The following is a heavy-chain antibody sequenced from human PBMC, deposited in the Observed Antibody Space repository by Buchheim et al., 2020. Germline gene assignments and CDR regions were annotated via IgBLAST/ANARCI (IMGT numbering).Heavy chain of an antibody. Sequence: EVQLVESGGGLVQPGGSLRLSCAASGFTFSSYSMNWVRQAPGKGLEWVSYISSSSSTIYYADSVKGRFTISRDNAKNSLYLQMNSLRAEDTAVYYCARDRPRYDYVWGSLYYYYGMDVWGQGTT. CDR1: GFTFSSYS. J-gene: IGHJ6*02. D-gene: IGHD3-16*01. CDR3: ARDRPRYDYVWGSLYYYYGMDV. V-gene: IGHV3-48*04. CDR2: ISSSSSTI.